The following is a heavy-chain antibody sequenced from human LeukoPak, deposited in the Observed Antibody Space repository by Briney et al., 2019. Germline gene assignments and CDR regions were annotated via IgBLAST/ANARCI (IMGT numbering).Heavy chain of an antibody. J-gene: IGHJ4*02. D-gene: IGHD1-26*01. Sequence: ASVKVSCKASGYTFTSYYMHWVRQAPGQGLEWMGIINPSGGSTSYAQKFQGRVTITADKSTSTAYMELSSLRSEDTAVYYCARGEWGPEDYWGQGTLVTVSS. CDR3: ARGEWGPEDY. CDR1: GYTFTSYY. V-gene: IGHV1-46*01. CDR2: INPSGGST.